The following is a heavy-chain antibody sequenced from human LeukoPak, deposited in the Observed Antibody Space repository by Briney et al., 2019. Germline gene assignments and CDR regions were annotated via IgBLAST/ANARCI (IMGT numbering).Heavy chain of an antibody. CDR2: INTIGNRI. V-gene: IGHV3-48*02. D-gene: IGHD5-12*01. CDR1: GFTFSSYS. J-gene: IGHJ4*02. Sequence: PGGSLRLSCAASGFTFSSYSMNWVRQAPGKGLEWVSYINTIGNRITYADSVKDRFTISRDNAKNSLSLQMNSLRDDDSAVYYCAREGFYSGYDRWGQGTLVTVSS. CDR3: AREGFYSGYDR.